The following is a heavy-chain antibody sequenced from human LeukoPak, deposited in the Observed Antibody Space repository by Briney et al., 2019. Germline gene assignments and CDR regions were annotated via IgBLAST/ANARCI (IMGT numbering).Heavy chain of an antibody. CDR1: GYTFTSYG. Sequence: ASVKVSCKASGYTFTSYGISWVRQAPGQGLEWMGWISAYNGNTNYAQKHQGRVTMTTDTSTSTAYIELRSLRSDDTAVHYCAREALRYFDWLWNGIDYWGQGTLVTVSS. CDR3: AREALRYFDWLWNGIDY. D-gene: IGHD3-9*01. CDR2: ISAYNGNT. V-gene: IGHV1-18*01. J-gene: IGHJ4*02.